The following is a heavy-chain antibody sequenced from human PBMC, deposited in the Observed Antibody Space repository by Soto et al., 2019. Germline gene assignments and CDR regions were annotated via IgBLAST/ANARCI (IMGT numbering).Heavy chain of an antibody. V-gene: IGHV3-30*04. CDR2: IAYDGRNK. CDR3: XXXXXXXLSPAYYFDS. CDR1: GFTFSNNA. J-gene: IGHJ4*02. Sequence: QVQLVESGGGVNQPGRSLRLACAASGFTFSNNAMYWVRQAPGKGLEWVAVIAYDGRNKFYADSVKGRFTISRDNXXXXXXXXXXXXXXXXXXXXXXXXXXXXXLSPAYYFDSWGQGTLVTVSS.